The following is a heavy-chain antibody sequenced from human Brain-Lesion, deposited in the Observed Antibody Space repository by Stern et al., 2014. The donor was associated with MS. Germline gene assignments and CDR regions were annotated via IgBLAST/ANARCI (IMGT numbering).Heavy chain of an antibody. CDR3: ARGRVVPGFQYYATDV. D-gene: IGHD2-2*01. V-gene: IGHV4-61*02. CDR2: IFNSGST. CDR1: GGSISSGGYY. J-gene: IGHJ6*02. Sequence: QVQLQESGPGLVKPSQTLSLSCTVSGGSISSGGYYWSWIRQPAGKGLEWIGRIFNSGSTSYNPSLKSRVTISIETSKNQLPLRLNSRTAADTAVYYCARGRVVPGFQYYATDVWGQGTTVIVSS.